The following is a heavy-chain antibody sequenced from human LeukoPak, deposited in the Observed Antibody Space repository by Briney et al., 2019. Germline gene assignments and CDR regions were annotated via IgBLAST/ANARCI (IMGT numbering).Heavy chain of an antibody. Sequence: PSETLSLTCAVYGGSFSGYYWSWIRQPPGRGLEWIGEINHSGSTNYNPSLKSRVTISVDTSKNHFPLKLSSVTAADTAVYYCARHRVMWDIVVVVAAKYFDYWGQGTLVTVSS. V-gene: IGHV4-34*01. CDR3: ARHRVMWDIVVVVAAKYFDY. CDR1: GGSFSGYY. J-gene: IGHJ4*02. CDR2: INHSGST. D-gene: IGHD2-15*01.